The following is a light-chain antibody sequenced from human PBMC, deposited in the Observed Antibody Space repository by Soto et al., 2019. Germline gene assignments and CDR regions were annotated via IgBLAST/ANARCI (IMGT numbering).Light chain of an antibody. V-gene: IGLV2-14*01. CDR3: SSQTCISTLDYV. CDR2: DVS. Sequence: QSVLTQPPSVSGAPGQWITISCTGTSSNIGGYNYVSWYQQHPGKAPKLMIYDVSNRPSGVSNRFSGSKSGNRASPTISGLQAEDEDDDDCSSQTCISTLDYVFGTGTKVTVL. CDR1: SSNIGGYNY. J-gene: IGLJ1*01.